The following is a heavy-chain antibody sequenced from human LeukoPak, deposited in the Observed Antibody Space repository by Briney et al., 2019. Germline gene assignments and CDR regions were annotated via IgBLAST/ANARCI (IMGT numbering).Heavy chain of an antibody. D-gene: IGHD3-10*01. V-gene: IGHV4-39*01. Sequence: SETLSLTCTVSGGSISSSSYYWGWIRQPPGKGLEWIGSIYYTGSPYYNPSRKSPFTIAVDTSKKPFYLKLSSVTGADTAVYYCARHVGFITMVRGVINNNWFDPWGQGTLVTVSS. CDR3: ARHVGFITMVRGVINNNWFDP. CDR2: IYYTGSP. CDR1: GGSISSSSYY. J-gene: IGHJ5*02.